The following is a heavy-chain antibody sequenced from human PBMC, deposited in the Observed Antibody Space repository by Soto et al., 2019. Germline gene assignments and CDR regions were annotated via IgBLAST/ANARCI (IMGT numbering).Heavy chain of an antibody. CDR2: IYYSGST. D-gene: IGHD2-2*01. CDR1: GGSISNYY. CDR3: ARAVLPATAPFDY. Sequence: SETLSLSYIVSGGSISNYYWSWIRQPPGKGLEWIGYIYYSGSTNYNPSLQSRVTISVDTSKNQFSLKLSSVTAADTAVYYCARAVLPATAPFDYWGQGTLVTVSS. J-gene: IGHJ4*02. V-gene: IGHV4-59*01.